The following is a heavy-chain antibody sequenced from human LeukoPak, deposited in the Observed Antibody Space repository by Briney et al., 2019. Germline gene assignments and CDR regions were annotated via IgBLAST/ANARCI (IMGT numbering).Heavy chain of an antibody. Sequence: SLRLSCAASGFTFSSYAMHWVRQAPGKGLEWVAVISYDGSNKYYADSVKGRFTISRDNSKNTLYLQMNSLRAEDTAVYYCAREDSWGSEFRYWGQGTLVTVSS. CDR3: AREDSWGSEFRY. CDR2: ISYDGSNK. J-gene: IGHJ4*02. CDR1: GFTFSSYA. V-gene: IGHV3-30-3*01. D-gene: IGHD7-27*01.